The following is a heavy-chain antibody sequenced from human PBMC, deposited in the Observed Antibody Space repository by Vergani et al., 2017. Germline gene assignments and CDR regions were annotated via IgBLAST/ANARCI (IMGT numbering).Heavy chain of an antibody. CDR3: ARDRYYLGSGSYPYFDYYGLDV. Sequence: QAQLQESGPGLVKPSETLSLTCHVFGVSVTDYNCNWIRQAPGKGLEWIGSLSTTGGATHASHNPSLKSRVSISVDTSKSQFSLRLTSVTAADSAIYYCARDRYYLGSGSYPYFDYYGLDVWGQGTAVTVSS. CDR1: GVSVTDYN. V-gene: IGHV4-59*02. CDR2: LSTTGGA. J-gene: IGHJ6*02. D-gene: IGHD3-10*01.